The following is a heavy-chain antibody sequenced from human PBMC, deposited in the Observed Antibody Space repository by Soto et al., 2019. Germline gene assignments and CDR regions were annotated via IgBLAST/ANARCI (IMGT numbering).Heavy chain of an antibody. CDR3: TRVVGYTFETGKPRYYAMDV. Sequence: QVQLVQSGAEVKKPGSSVTVSCKTSGGTFSKDAINWVRQAPGQGLEWMGVLIPVFGSPIYAQKFQGRSRIYADESTSTALMDLSSLRSEDTAVYYCTRVVGYTFETGKPRYYAMDVWGQGTTFSVSS. CDR1: GGTFSKDA. CDR2: LIPVFGSP. D-gene: IGHD1-1*01. V-gene: IGHV1-69*01. J-gene: IGHJ6*02.